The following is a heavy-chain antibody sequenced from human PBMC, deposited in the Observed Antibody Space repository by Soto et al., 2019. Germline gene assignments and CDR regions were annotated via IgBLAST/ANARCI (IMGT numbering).Heavy chain of an antibody. V-gene: IGHV4-34*01. CDR3: ARGGGAAAGT. D-gene: IGHD6-13*01. Sequence: QVQLQQWGAGLLKPSETLSLTCAVYGGSFSGYYWSWIRQPPGKGLEWIAEIDHSGSTNYNPSLKSRVTLSVDTSKNQFSLKMRSVTAADTAVYYCARGGGAAAGTWGRGTLVTVSS. CDR1: GGSFSGYY. J-gene: IGHJ4*02. CDR2: IDHSGST.